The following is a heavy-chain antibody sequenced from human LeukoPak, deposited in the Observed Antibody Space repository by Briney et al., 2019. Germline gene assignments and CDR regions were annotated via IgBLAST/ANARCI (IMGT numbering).Heavy chain of an antibody. CDR1: GGSFSGYY. CDR3: ARSGGWLAPQGF. D-gene: IGHD6-19*01. CDR2: INHSGST. Sequence: PSETLSLTCAVYGGSFSGYYWSWIRQPPGKGLEWIGEINHSGSTNYSPSLKSRVTISVDTSKNQFSLKLSSVTAADTAVYYCARSGGWLAPQGFWGQGTLVTVSS. J-gene: IGHJ4*02. V-gene: IGHV4-34*01.